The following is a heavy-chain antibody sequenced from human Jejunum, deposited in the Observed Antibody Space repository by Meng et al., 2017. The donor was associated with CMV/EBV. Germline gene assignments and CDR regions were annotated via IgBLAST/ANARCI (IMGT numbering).Heavy chain of an antibody. J-gene: IGHJ4*02. D-gene: IGHD5-24*01. Sequence: QVQLVQSGYGLKKPGASVKVSCNVSGYTFTRYPMNWVRQAPGQGLEWMGWISTNTGNPTYAQGFTGRFVFSLDTSVSTAYLQINSLRADDTAVYYCARDSPLDGYSLLDYWGQGTLVTVSS. CDR2: ISTNTGNP. CDR3: ARDSPLDGYSLLDY. CDR1: GYTFTRYP. V-gene: IGHV7-4-1*02.